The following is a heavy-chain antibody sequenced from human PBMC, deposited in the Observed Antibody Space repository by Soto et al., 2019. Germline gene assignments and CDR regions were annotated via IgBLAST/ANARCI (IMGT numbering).Heavy chain of an antibody. D-gene: IGHD6-19*01. V-gene: IGHV4-4*02. CDR2: MLHSGNT. CDR3: VRSPGWYKIET. Sequence: QLQLQESGPGLVKPSGTLSLTCAVSGDSVISNWWWGWVRQSPGKGVEWIADMLHSGNTNYSPSLDSRVTLSVDKPNNQSSLNMNSMTAADTAVYFCVRSPGWYKIETWVQGILVSVSS. CDR1: GDSVISNWW. J-gene: IGHJ5*02.